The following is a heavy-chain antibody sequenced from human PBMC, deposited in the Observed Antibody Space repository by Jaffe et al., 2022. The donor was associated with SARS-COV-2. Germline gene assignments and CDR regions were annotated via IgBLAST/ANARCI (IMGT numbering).Heavy chain of an antibody. CDR2: ISGSGGST. Sequence: EVQLLESGGGLVQPGGSLRLSCAASGFTFSSYAMSWVRQAPGKGLEWVSAISGSGGSTYYADSVKGRFTISRDNSKNTLYLQMNSLRAEDTAVYYCAKEGMGEYYDFWSGLGGEYYFDYWGQGTLVTVSS. V-gene: IGHV3-23*01. CDR3: AKEGMGEYYDFWSGLGGEYYFDY. CDR1: GFTFSSYA. J-gene: IGHJ4*02. D-gene: IGHD3-3*01.